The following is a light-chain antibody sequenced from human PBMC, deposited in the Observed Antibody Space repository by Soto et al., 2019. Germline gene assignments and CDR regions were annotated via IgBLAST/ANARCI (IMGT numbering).Light chain of an antibody. V-gene: IGLV1-44*01. J-gene: IGLJ2*01. CDR1: DSNIGGNA. CDR2: SNY. CDR3: ASWDDSLNNVL. Sequence: QSVLTQPPSLSGTPGQRVTISCSGSDSNIGGNAVSWYQQLPGAAPKLLLFSNYQRPSGVPDRFSGSKSGTSASLAISGLQSEDEGDYYCASWDDSLNNVLFGGGTKVTVL.